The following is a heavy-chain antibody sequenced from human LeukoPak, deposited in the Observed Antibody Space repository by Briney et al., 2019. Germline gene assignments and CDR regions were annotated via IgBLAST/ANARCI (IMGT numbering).Heavy chain of an antibody. CDR1: GGSFSGYY. J-gene: IGHJ4*02. CDR2: INHSGST. D-gene: IGHD6-13*01. V-gene: IGHV4-34*01. Sequence: SETLSLTCAVYGGSFSGYYWSWIRQPPGKGLEWIGEINHSGSTNYNPSLKSRVTISVDTSKNLFSLKLSSVTAADTAVYYCARGPPGVAAAGTDFDYWGQGTLVTVSS. CDR3: ARGPPGVAAAGTDFDY.